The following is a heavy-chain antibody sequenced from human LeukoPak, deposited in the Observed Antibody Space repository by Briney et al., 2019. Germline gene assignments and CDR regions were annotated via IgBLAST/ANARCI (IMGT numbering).Heavy chain of an antibody. V-gene: IGHV1-69*04. D-gene: IGHD5/OR15-5a*01. Sequence: ASVKVSCKASGGTFSSYAISCVRQAPGQGREWMGRIIPILGIANYAQKFQGRVTITADKSTSTAYMELSSLRSEDTAVYYCARALGPHRCLPRHYSVIDVWGQGTTLTVS. CDR3: ARALGPHRCLPRHYSVIDV. J-gene: IGHJ6*02. CDR2: IIPILGIA. CDR1: GGTFSSYA.